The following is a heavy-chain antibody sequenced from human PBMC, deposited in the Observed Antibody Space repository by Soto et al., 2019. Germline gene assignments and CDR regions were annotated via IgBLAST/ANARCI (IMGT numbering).Heavy chain of an antibody. J-gene: IGHJ5*02. CDR1: GYTFTSYD. CDR2: MNPNSGNT. Sequence: GASVKVSCKASGYTFTSYDINCVRQATGQGLEWMGWMNPNSGNTGYAQKFQGRVTMTRNTSISTAYMELSSLRSEDTAVYYCARGVYCISTSCYNNWFDPWGQGTLVTVSS. D-gene: IGHD2-2*02. CDR3: ARGVYCISTSCYNNWFDP. V-gene: IGHV1-8*01.